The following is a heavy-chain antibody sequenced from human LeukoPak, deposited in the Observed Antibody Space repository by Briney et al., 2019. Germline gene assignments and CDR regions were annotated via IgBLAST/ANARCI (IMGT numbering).Heavy chain of an antibody. CDR2: ISGSGGST. D-gene: IGHD2-15*01. CDR1: GFTFAGDA. CDR3: AHWGCSGPFDC. J-gene: IGHJ4*02. V-gene: IGHV3-23*01. Sequence: PGGSLRLSCAASGFTFAGDAMTWVRQAPGKGLEWVSLISGSGGSTYYADVVKGRFTISRDNSKNALYLRITGLRAEDTAFYSGAHWGCSGPFDCWGQGTLVTVSS.